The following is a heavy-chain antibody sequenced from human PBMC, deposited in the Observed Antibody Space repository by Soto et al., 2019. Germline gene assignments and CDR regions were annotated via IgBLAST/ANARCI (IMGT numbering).Heavy chain of an antibody. CDR3: ARVTLGYCSSTSCPSEYAFDI. Sequence: PSETLSLTCTVSGGSISSYYWSWIRQPPGKGLEWIGYIYYSGSTNYNPSLKSRVTISVDTSKNQFSLKLSSVTAADTAVYYCARVTLGYCSSTSCPSEYAFDIWGQGTMVTV. J-gene: IGHJ3*02. CDR2: IYYSGST. CDR1: GGSISSYY. D-gene: IGHD2-2*01. V-gene: IGHV4-59*01.